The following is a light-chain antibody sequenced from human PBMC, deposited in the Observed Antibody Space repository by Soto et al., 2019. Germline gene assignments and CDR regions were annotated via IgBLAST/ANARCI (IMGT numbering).Light chain of an antibody. CDR2: WAS. V-gene: IGKV4-1*01. J-gene: IGKJ3*01. Sequence: DILMTQSPDSLAVSLGERATINCKSSQSVLYSSNNKNYLTWYQHKPGQPPKLLISWASTRESGVPDRFSGSGSGTDFTLTIRSLQPEDVAVYYCHQFYTTPFTFGPGTKVDLK. CDR3: HQFYTTPFT. CDR1: QSVLYSSNNKNY.